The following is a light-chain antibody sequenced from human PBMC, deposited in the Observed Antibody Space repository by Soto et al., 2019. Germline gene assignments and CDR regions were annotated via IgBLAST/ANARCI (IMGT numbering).Light chain of an antibody. CDR2: AAS. CDR1: HSISSY. Sequence: IHMSQSPSSLSASLGYIFTSACWASHSISSYLNWYHQTTGKAPTLLVYAASSFQSGVPSRFSGSGSGTDLTITISSLKHADFANYYCQQSYNARLYTFGQGTKVDIK. J-gene: IGKJ2*01. V-gene: IGKV1-39*01. CDR3: QQSYNARLYT.